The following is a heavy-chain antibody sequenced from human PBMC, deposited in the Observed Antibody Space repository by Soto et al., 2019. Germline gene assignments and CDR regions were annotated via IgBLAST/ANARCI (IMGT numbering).Heavy chain of an antibody. D-gene: IGHD1-26*01. J-gene: IGHJ6*02. V-gene: IGHV3-15*07. Sequence: EVQLVESGGGLVKPGGSHRLSCAASGFTFSNVWMNWVRQAPGEGLEWVGRIKSQADGGTIVYATPVKGRFTISRDDSKNTLYLQMNSLTTEDTAVYYCARRSGTYSPFYYYYGLDVWGQGTTVTVSS. CDR2: IKSQADGGTI. CDR1: GFTFSNVW. CDR3: ARRSGTYSPFYYYYGLDV.